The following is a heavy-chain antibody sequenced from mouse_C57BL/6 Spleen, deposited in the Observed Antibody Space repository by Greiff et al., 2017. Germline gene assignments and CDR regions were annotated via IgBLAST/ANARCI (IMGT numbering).Heavy chain of an antibody. CDR1: GFNIKDDY. V-gene: IGHV14-4*01. J-gene: IGHJ3*01. CDR3: TTGDYFGSSPWFAY. CDR2: IDPETGDT. D-gene: IGHD1-1*01. Sequence: EVKLQESGAELVRPGASVKLSCTASGFNIKDDYMTWVKQRPEQGLEWIGWIDPETGDTEYAAKFQGKATITADTSSNTAYLQLSSLTSEDTAVYYCTTGDYFGSSPWFAYWGQGTLVTVAA.